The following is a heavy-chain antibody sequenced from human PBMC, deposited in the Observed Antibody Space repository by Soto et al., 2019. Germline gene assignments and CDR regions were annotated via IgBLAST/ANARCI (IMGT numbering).Heavy chain of an antibody. D-gene: IGHD3-22*01. CDR3: AKTLYYYDTSGYQ. Sequence: TLSLTCAVSGGSISSGGYSWSWIRQPPGKGLEWIGYIYHSGSTYYNPSLKSRVTISVDRSKNQFSLKLSSVTAADTAVYYCAKTLYYYDTSGYQWGQGTLVTISS. J-gene: IGHJ4*02. CDR2: IYHSGST. V-gene: IGHV4-30-2*01. CDR1: GGSISSGGYS.